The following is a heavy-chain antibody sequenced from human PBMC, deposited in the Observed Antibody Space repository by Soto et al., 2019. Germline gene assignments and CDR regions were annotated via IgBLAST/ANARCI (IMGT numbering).Heavy chain of an antibody. CDR3: ARSLVNGTYEAFDI. D-gene: IGHD6-13*01. Sequence: ASVKVSCKVSGYTLTELSMHWVRQAPGKGLEWMGGFDPEDGETIYAQKFQGRVTMTEDTSTDTAYLQWSSLQASDTATYYCARSLVNGTYEAFDIWGQRTMVTVSS. CDR2: FDPEDGET. V-gene: IGHV1-24*01. CDR1: GYTLTELS. J-gene: IGHJ3*02.